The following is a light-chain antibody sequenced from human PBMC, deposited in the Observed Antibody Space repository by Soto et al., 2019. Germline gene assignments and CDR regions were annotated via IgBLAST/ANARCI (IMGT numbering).Light chain of an antibody. J-gene: IGLJ1*01. CDR3: SSYTIGTLEGV. Sequence: QSALTQPASVSGSPGQSITISCTGTSSDVGAYNHVSWYQQYPGKVPKVLIYDVSNRPSGVSNRFSGSKSGNTASLTISGLQAEDEADYYCSSYTIGTLEGVFGTGTKLTVL. CDR2: DVS. V-gene: IGLV2-14*03. CDR1: SSDVGAYNH.